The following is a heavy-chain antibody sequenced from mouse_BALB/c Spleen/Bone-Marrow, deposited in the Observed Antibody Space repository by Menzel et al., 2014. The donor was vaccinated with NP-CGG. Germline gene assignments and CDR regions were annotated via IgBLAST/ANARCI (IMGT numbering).Heavy chain of an antibody. V-gene: IGHV1-18*01. CDR1: GYTFTESI. Sequence: VEMQQAGPELVKPGASVKISCKTSGYTFTESIMHWVLQSHGNSHQWMGGVKANNGVTIYNQKFRGKATLTVDKSSSTAYLMLPSPSSYLSAFCYCARKDYGYNYVMDYWGQGTSVTVSS. J-gene: IGHJ4*01. CDR2: VKANNGVT. CDR3: ARKDYGYNYVMDY. D-gene: IGHD1-2*01.